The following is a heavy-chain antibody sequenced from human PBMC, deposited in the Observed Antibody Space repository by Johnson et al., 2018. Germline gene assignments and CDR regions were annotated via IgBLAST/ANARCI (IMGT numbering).Heavy chain of an antibody. V-gene: IGHV3-49*03. CDR3: ARAIAVADPYSYYYYMDV. CDR1: GFTFGDYA. D-gene: IGHD6-19*01. Sequence: VQLQESGGGLVQPGRSLRLSCSVSGFTFGDYALSWFRQAPGKGLEWVTFIRSKAYGATADYAASVKGRFPISRDDSKSVAYLDMNSLKTEDTAVYYCARAIAVADPYSYYYYMDVWGKGTTVTVSS. CDR2: IRSKAYGATA. J-gene: IGHJ6*03.